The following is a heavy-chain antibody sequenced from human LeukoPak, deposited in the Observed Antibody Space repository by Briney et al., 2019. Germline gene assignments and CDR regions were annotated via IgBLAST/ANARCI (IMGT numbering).Heavy chain of an antibody. CDR1: GFIFSNYD. Sequence: GGSLRLSCATSGFIFSNYDMHWVRQAPGKGLEWVAVIWYDGSDKHYADSVQGRFTISRDNSKNSLYLQMNSLRAEDTALYYCARRVQYYFDYWGQGTLVTVSS. V-gene: IGHV3-33*01. CDR2: IWYDGSDK. J-gene: IGHJ4*02. CDR3: ARRVQYYFDY.